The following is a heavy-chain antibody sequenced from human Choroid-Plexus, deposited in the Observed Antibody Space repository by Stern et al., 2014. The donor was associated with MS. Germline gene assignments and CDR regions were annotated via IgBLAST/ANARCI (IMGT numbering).Heavy chain of an antibody. J-gene: IGHJ5*02. Sequence: VQLVESGGGVVQPGGPLRLSCVASGFTFGSCAMHWVRQAPGKGLAGVAGVSYDGSNKYYADSVKGRFTISRDNSQNTLYMQMSSLRPEDTAVYYCAKDRQYLTYFFDHWGQGSLVTVSS. CDR3: AKDRQYLTYFFDH. CDR2: VSYDGSNK. CDR1: GFTFGSCA. V-gene: IGHV3-30*18. D-gene: IGHD2/OR15-2a*01.